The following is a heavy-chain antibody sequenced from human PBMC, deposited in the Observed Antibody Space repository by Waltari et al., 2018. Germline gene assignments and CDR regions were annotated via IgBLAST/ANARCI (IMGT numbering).Heavy chain of an antibody. J-gene: IGHJ4*02. D-gene: IGHD6-13*01. CDR1: GYTFTGYY. CDR3: ARDGGTIAAALAYDY. CDR2: INPNSGGT. Sequence: QVQLVQSGAEVKKPGASVKVSCKASGYTFTGYYMHWVRQAPGQGLEWMGRINPNSGGTNYAQKFQGRVTMTRDTSISTAYMELSRLRSDDTAVYYCARDGGTIAAALAYDYWGQGTLVTVSS. V-gene: IGHV1-2*06.